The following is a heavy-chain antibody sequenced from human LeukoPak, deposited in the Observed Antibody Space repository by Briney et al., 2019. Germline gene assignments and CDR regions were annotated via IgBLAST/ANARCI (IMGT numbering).Heavy chain of an antibody. V-gene: IGHV3-23*01. CDR1: GFTFSSYT. Sequence: PGGSLRLSCAASGFTFSSYTMSWVRQAPGKGLEWVSAVTGSGGSTSYADSVKGRFTISRDSSKNTLSLQMNSLRADDTAVYYCAKGTDRGGGVTNFDYWGQGTLVIVSS. D-gene: IGHD3-3*01. CDR2: VTGSGGST. CDR3: AKGTDRGGGVTNFDY. J-gene: IGHJ4*02.